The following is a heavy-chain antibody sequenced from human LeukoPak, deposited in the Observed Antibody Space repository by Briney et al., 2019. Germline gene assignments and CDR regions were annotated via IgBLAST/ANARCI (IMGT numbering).Heavy chain of an antibody. D-gene: IGHD6-19*01. J-gene: IGHJ5*02. CDR1: GDSISYFY. CDR3: ARGQARLAWFDP. CDR2: IYHSGTT. V-gene: IGHV4-38-2*02. Sequence: SSETLSLTCSVSGDSISYFYWGWIRQPPGKGLEWIGTIYHSGTTYYNPSLKSRVTMSVDTSKNQFSLRLRSVTAADTAVYYCARGQARLAWFDPWGQGTLVTVSS.